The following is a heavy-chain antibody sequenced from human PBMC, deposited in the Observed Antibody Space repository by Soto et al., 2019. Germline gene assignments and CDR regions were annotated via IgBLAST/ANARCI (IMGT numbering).Heavy chain of an antibody. CDR1: GFTFSSYA. CDR3: SIAARPSYYYGMDV. CDR2: ISYDGSNK. Sequence: QVQLVESGGGVVQPGRSLRLSCAASGFTFSSYAMHWVRQAPGEGLEWVAVISYDGSNKYYADSVKGRFTISRDNSKNTLYLQMNSLRAEDTAVYYGSIAARPSYYYGMDVWGQGTTVTVSS. V-gene: IGHV3-30-3*01. J-gene: IGHJ6*02. D-gene: IGHD6-6*01.